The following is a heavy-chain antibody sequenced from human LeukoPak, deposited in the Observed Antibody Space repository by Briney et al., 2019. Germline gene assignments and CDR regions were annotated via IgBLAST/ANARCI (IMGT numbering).Heavy chain of an antibody. CDR2: ISSSSSYI. J-gene: IGHJ3*02. Sequence: GGSLRLSCAASGFTFSSYCMNWVRQAPGKGLEWVSSISSSSSYIYYADSVKGRFTISRDNAKNSLYLQMNSLRAEDTAVYYCARTYYDILTGQDAFDIWGQGTMVTVSS. CDR1: GFTFSSYC. V-gene: IGHV3-21*01. CDR3: ARTYYDILTGQDAFDI. D-gene: IGHD3-9*01.